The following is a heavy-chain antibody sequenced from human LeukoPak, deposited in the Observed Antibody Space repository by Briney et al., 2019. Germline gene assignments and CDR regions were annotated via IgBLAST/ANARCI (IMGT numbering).Heavy chain of an antibody. J-gene: IGHJ5*02. CDR2: IYYSGST. CDR1: GGSISSSSYY. Sequence: PSETLSLTCTVSGGSISSSSYYWGWIRQPPGKGLEWIGSIYYSGSTYYNPSLKSRVTISVDTSKNQFSLKLSSVTAADTAVYYCAREIPPPRTYSSSWSPFDPWGQGTLVTVSS. D-gene: IGHD6-13*01. CDR3: AREIPPPRTYSSSWSPFDP. V-gene: IGHV4-39*02.